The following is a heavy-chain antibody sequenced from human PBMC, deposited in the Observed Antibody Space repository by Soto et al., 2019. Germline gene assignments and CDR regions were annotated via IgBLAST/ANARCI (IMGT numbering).Heavy chain of an antibody. J-gene: IGHJ6*02. V-gene: IGHV3-15*07. CDR2: IKSKTDGGTT. Sequence: GGSLRLSCAASGFTFSNAWMNWVRQAPGKGLEWVGRIKSKTDGGTTDYAAPVKGRFTISRDDSKNTLYLQMNSLKTEDTAVYYCTTDYTIFGVVINGLYYYGMDVWGQGTTVTVSS. D-gene: IGHD3-3*01. CDR3: TTDYTIFGVVINGLYYYGMDV. CDR1: GFTFSNAW.